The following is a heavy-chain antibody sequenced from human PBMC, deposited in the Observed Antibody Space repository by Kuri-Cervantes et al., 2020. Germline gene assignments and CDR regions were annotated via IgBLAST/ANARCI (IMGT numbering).Heavy chain of an antibody. Sequence: GGSLRLSCAGSGFTFSTYAMSWVRQAPGRGLEWVSGIDISGGGTYYADSVRGRFTISRDNSKGTFYLQMNNLRGEDTAVYYCAKGSRRYSYGEKIDYWGQGTLVTVSS. CDR3: AKGSRRYSYGEKIDY. V-gene: IGHV3-23*01. D-gene: IGHD5-18*01. CDR1: GFTFSTYA. J-gene: IGHJ4*02. CDR2: IDISGGGT.